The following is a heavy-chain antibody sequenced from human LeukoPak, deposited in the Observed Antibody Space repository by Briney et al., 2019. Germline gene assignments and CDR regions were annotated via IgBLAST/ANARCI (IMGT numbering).Heavy chain of an antibody. CDR2: IIPIFGTA. D-gene: IGHD6-13*01. Sequence: ASVKVSCKASGGTFSSYAISWVRQAPGQGLEWMGGIIPIFGTANYAQKFQGRVTITADESTSTAYMELSSLRSEDTAVYYCARDEGPAAGITRPDIWGQGTMVTVSS. J-gene: IGHJ3*02. CDR3: ARDEGPAAGITRPDI. CDR1: GGTFSSYA. V-gene: IGHV1-69*13.